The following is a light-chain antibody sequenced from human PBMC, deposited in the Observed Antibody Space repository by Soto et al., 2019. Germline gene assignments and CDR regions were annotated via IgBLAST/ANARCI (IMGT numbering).Light chain of an antibody. V-gene: IGKV3-20*01. CDR2: NAY. CDR1: QSVSRSY. Sequence: EIILTQSPGTLSLSPGERATLSCRASQSVSRSYLAWYQQKPGQPPRVVIYNAYTRDTGIPDRFSGGGSAADFSRTISSLDIAGFEVYYWDEYASSPLAFGVGTKVVI. CDR3: DEYASSPLA. J-gene: IGKJ4*01.